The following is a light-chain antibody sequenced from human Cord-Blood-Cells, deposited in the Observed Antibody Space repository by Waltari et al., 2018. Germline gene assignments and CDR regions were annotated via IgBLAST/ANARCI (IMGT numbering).Light chain of an antibody. CDR2: LNSDGSH. CDR1: SGHSSYA. CDR3: QTWGTGIRV. V-gene: IGLV4-69*01. J-gene: IGLJ1*01. Sequence: QLVLTQSPSASASLGASVKLTCTLSSGHSSYALAWHPQQPEKGPRYLMKLNSDGSHSKGDGIPDRFSGSSSGAERYLTISSLQSEDEADYYCQTWGTGIRVFGTGTKVTVL.